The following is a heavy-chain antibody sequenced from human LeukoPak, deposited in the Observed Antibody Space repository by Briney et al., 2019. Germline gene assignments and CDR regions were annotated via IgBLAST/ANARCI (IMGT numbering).Heavy chain of an antibody. J-gene: IGHJ6*02. V-gene: IGHV3-30-3*01. CDR3: AREWVTEWSRGGMDV. D-gene: IGHD3-3*01. CDR1: GFTFSSYA. CDR2: ISYDGSNK. Sequence: GGSLRLSCAASGFTFSSYAMHWVRQAPGKGLEWVAVISYDGSNKYYADSVKGRFTISRDNSKNTLYLQMNSLRAEDTAVYYCAREWVTEWSRGGMDVWGQGTTVTVSS.